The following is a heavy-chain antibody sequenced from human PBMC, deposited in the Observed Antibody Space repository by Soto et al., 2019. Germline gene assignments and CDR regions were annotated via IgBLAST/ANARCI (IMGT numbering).Heavy chain of an antibody. CDR1: GFTFSNYW. CDR2: INSDGSST. D-gene: IGHD3-22*01. V-gene: IGHV3-74*01. CDR3: AKRPYDSTWHFDL. J-gene: IGHJ2*01. Sequence: PGGSLRLSCAASGFTFSNYWMHWVRQAPGKGLVWVSRINSDGSSTNYADSVKGRFTISRDNAKNTLYLQMNSLRAEDTALYYCAKRPYDSTWHFDLWGRGTLVTVSS.